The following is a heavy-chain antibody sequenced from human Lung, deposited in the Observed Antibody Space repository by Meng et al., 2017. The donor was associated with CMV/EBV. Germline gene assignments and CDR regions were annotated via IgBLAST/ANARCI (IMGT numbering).Heavy chain of an antibody. J-gene: IGHJ4*02. CDR2: INAYNGDT. D-gene: IGHD1-26*01. V-gene: IGHV1-18*01. CDR3: ARVEVGITSGDY. Sequence: QAQLVQSGGEGKKPGASVKVSCKASGYTFTNYGITWVRQAPGQGLDWMGWINAYNGDTNYAQTLQGRVTMTTDTSTSTAYVELRSLRSDDTAVYYCARVEVGITSGDYWGQGTLVTVSS. CDR1: GYTFTNYG.